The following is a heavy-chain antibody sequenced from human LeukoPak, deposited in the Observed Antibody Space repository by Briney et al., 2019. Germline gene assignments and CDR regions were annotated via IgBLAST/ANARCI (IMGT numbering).Heavy chain of an antibody. CDR3: ARDLGNYYYYYMDV. D-gene: IGHD3-16*01. Sequence: SETLSLXCXVSGGSISSYYWSWIRQPAGKGLEWIGRIYTSGSTNYNPSLKSRVTMSVDTSKNQFSLKLSSVTAADTAVYYCARDLGNYYYYYMDVWGKGTTVTVSS. CDR2: IYTSGST. V-gene: IGHV4-4*07. J-gene: IGHJ6*03. CDR1: GGSISSYY.